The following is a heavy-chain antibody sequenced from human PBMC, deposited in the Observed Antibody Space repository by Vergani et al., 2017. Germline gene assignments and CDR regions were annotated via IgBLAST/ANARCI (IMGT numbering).Heavy chain of an antibody. CDR3: AKAGSSWYGLGQEKFDY. V-gene: IGHV3-23*01. J-gene: IGHJ4*02. D-gene: IGHD6-13*01. Sequence: TASGFTFSSYAMSWVRQAPGKGLEWVSAISGSGGSTYYADSVKGRFTISRDNSKNTLYLQMNSLRAEDTAVYYCAKAGSSWYGLGQEKFDYWGQGTLVTVSS. CDR2: ISGSGGST. CDR1: GFTFSSYA.